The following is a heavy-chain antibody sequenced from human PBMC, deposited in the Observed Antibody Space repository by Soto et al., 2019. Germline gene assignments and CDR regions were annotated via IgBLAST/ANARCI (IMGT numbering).Heavy chain of an antibody. D-gene: IGHD3-10*01. CDR2: ISGSGGKT. Sequence: EVQLLESGGGLVQPGGSLRLSCAASGFTFSTYDMSWVRQAPGKGPEWVSGISGSGGKTDYADSVKGRFTISRDNSKNTLYLQMNSLRAEDTAVYYCAKRNLYGSGTHDYWGQGSLVTVSP. J-gene: IGHJ4*02. V-gene: IGHV3-23*01. CDR1: GFTFSTYD. CDR3: AKRNLYGSGTHDY.